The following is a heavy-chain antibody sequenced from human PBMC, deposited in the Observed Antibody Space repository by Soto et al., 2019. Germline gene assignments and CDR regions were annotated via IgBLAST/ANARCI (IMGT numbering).Heavy chain of an antibody. Sequence: ASVKVSCKASGYTFTSYGISWVRQAPGQGLEWMGWISAYNGNTNYAQKLQGRVAMTTDTSTSTAYMELRSLRSDDTAVYYCATADDYGDFYFDSWGQGTRVTVSS. V-gene: IGHV1-18*01. CDR3: ATADDYGDFYFDS. D-gene: IGHD4-17*01. CDR2: ISAYNGNT. J-gene: IGHJ4*02. CDR1: GYTFTSYG.